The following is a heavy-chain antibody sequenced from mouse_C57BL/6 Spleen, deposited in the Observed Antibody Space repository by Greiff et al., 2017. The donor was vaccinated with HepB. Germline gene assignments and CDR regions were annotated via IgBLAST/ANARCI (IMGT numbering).Heavy chain of an antibody. D-gene: IGHD1-1*01. CDR2: ISSGGDYI. J-gene: IGHJ1*03. V-gene: IGHV5-9-1*02. CDR3: TRAYYYGSSRYWYFDV. Sequence: EVHLVESGEGLVKPGGSLKLSCAASGFTFSSYAMSWVRQTPEKRLEWVAYISSGGDYIYYADTVKGRFTISRDNARNTLYLQMSSLKSEDTAMYYCTRAYYYGSSRYWYFDVWGTGTTVTVSS. CDR1: GFTFSSYA.